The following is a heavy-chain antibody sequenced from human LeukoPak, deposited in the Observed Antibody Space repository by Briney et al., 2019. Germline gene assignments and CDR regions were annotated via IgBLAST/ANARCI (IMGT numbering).Heavy chain of an antibody. J-gene: IGHJ6*03. Sequence: GGSLRLSCVASGFTFSDYYMSWIRQAPGKGLEWVSYISSSGSTIYYADSVKGRFTISRDNAKNSLYLQMNSLRAEDTAVYYCARAAYGSYSGWGYYYYYMDVWGKGTTVTVSS. CDR2: ISSSGSTI. CDR3: ARAAYGSYSGWGYYYYYMDV. D-gene: IGHD1-26*01. V-gene: IGHV3-11*04. CDR1: GFTFSDYY.